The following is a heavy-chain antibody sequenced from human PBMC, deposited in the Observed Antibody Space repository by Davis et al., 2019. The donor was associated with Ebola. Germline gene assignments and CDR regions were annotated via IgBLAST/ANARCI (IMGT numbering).Heavy chain of an antibody. V-gene: IGHV3-49*04. J-gene: IGHJ6*02. D-gene: IGHD6-13*01. CDR2: IKSKDFSGTA. CDR3: SRMHSSSFDFYYYGMDV. Sequence: GGSLRLSCTGSGFTFGAYVINWVRQAPGKGLEWVGLIKSKDFSGTAESAASVKGRFTISRDDSKSIAYLQMHSLKTEDTALYYCSRMHSSSFDFYYYGMDVWGQGTTVTVSS. CDR1: GFTFGAYV.